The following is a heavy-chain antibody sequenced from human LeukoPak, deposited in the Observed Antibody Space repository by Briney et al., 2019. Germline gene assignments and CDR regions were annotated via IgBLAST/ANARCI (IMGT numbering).Heavy chain of an antibody. D-gene: IGHD6-19*01. CDR3: ARGTIAVAGTIDY. CDR1: GYTFTGYY. CDR2: INPNSGGT. J-gene: IGHJ4*02. V-gene: IGHV1-2*02. Sequence: GASVKVSCKASGYTFTGYYMHWVRQAPGQGLEWMGWINPNSGGTNYAQKFQGRVTMTRDTSISTAYMELSRLRSDDTAVYYCARGTIAVAGTIDYWGQGTLVTVSS.